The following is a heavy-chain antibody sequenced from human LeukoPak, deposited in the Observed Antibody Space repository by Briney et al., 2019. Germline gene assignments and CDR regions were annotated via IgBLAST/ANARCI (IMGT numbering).Heavy chain of an antibody. CDR3: ARQPAMVTYYFDY. CDR1: GYTFTGYY. CDR2: INPNSGGT. J-gene: IGHJ4*02. V-gene: IGHV1-2*02. Sequence: GASVKVSCKASGYTFTGYYMHWVRQAPGQGLEWMGWINPNSGGTNYAQKFQGRVTITTDESTSTAYMELSSLRSEDTAVYYCARQPAMVTYYFDYWGQGTLVTVSS. D-gene: IGHD5-18*01.